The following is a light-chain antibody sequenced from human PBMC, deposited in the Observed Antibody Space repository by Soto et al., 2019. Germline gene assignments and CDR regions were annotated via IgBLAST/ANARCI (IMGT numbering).Light chain of an antibody. CDR2: AAS. CDR1: QSISSY. J-gene: IGKJ1*01. V-gene: IGKV1-39*01. Sequence: DIQMTQSPSSLSASVGDRVTITCRASQSISSYLTWYQQKPGKAPKLLIYAASRLQSGVPSRFSGSESGTDFTLTINSLQPEDFATYYCQQTYSTPQTFGQGTKVEIK. CDR3: QQTYSTPQT.